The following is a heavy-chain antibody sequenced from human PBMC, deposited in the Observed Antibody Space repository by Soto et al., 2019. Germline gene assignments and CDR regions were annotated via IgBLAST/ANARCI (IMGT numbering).Heavy chain of an antibody. D-gene: IGHD2-21*01. J-gene: IGHJ5*02. CDR2: ISYDGSNK. CDR3: ARMSWAYSDPGWFDP. Sequence: QVQLVESGGGVVQPGRSLRLSCAASGFTFSSYAMHWVRQAPGKGLVWVAVISYDGSNKYYADSVKGRFTISRDNSKNTLYLQMNSLRAEDTAVYYCARMSWAYSDPGWFDPWGQGTLVTVSS. CDR1: GFTFSSYA. V-gene: IGHV3-30-3*01.